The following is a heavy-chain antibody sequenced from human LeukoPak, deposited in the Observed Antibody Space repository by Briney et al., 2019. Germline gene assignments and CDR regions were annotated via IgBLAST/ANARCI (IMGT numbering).Heavy chain of an antibody. J-gene: IGHJ3*02. Sequence: WASVKVSCKASGYTFSGHYMHWVRQAPGQGLEWMGWINPNSGGTNYAEKFQGRVTVTRDTSISTAYMELSRLRSDDTAVYYCGRNRLGKAFDIWGQGTMVTVSS. CDR3: GRNRLGKAFDI. V-gene: IGHV1-2*02. D-gene: IGHD7-27*01. CDR2: INPNSGGT. CDR1: GYTFSGHY.